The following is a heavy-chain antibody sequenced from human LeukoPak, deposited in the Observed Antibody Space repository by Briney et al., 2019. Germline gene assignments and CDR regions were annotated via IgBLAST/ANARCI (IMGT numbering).Heavy chain of an antibody. V-gene: IGHV4-4*09. CDR1: GGSFSGYY. J-gene: IGHJ5*02. Sequence: SETLSLTCAVYGGSFSGYYWSWIRQPPGKGLEWIGYIYTSGSTNYNPSLKSRVTISVDPSKNQFSLKLSSVTAADTAVYYCARGVVVVATGQNWFDPWGQGTLVTVSS. D-gene: IGHD2-15*01. CDR3: ARGVVVVATGQNWFDP. CDR2: IYTSGST.